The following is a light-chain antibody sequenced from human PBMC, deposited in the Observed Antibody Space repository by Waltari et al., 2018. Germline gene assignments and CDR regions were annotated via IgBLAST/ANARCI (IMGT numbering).Light chain of an antibody. Sequence: QSTLTQPASVSGSPGQSITISCTGTSSDVGAYNYVSWYQQHPGKGPKLMIYEVSNRPSGVSNRFSGSKSGNTASLTISGLQAEDEADYYCNSYATSDLYVFGSGTTVTVL. V-gene: IGLV2-14*01. CDR3: NSYATSDLYV. CDR2: EVS. CDR1: SSDVGAYNY. J-gene: IGLJ1*01.